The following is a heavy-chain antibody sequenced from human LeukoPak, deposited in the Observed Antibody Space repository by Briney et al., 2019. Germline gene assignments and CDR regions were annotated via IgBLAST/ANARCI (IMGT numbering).Heavy chain of an antibody. V-gene: IGHV4-61*02. Sequence: SETLSLTCAVSGYSISSGYYWGWIRQPAGKGLEWIGRIYTSGSTNYNPSLKSRVTISVDTSKNQFSLKLSSVTAADTAVYYCARDGCSSTSCYHLGYNWFDPWGQGTLVTVSS. D-gene: IGHD2-2*01. CDR1: GYSISSGYY. J-gene: IGHJ5*02. CDR3: ARDGCSSTSCYHLGYNWFDP. CDR2: IYTSGST.